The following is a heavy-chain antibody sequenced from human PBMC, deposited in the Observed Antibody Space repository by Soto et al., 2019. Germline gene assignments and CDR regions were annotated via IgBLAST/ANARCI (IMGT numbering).Heavy chain of an antibody. CDR2: ISYDGSNK. V-gene: IGHV3-30*18. D-gene: IGHD3-3*01. Sequence: GGSLRLSCAASGFTFSSYGMHWVRQAPGKGLEWVAVISYDGSNKYYADSVKGRFTISRDNSKNTLYLQMNSLRAEDTAVYYCAKDRGDFWSGFLHNYYYYYGMDVWGQGTTVTVSS. CDR3: AKDRGDFWSGFLHNYYYYYGMDV. CDR1: GFTFSSYG. J-gene: IGHJ6*02.